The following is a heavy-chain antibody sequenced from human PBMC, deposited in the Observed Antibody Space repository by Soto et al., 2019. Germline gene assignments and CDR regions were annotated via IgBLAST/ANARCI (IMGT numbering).Heavy chain of an antibody. J-gene: IGHJ6*02. CDR2: IWYDGSNK. CDR3: ARDMGATTGYYYSGMDV. D-gene: IGHD5-12*01. Sequence: GGSLRLSCAASGFTFSSYGMHWVRQAPGKGLEWVAVIWYDGSNKYYADSVKGRFTISRDNSKNTLYLQMNSLRAEDTAVYYCARDMGATTGYYYSGMDVWGQGTTVTVSS. V-gene: IGHV3-33*01. CDR1: GFTFSSYG.